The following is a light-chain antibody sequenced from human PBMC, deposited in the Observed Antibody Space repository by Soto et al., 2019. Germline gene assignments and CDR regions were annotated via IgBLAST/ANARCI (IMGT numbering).Light chain of an antibody. CDR1: ESIRTNY. V-gene: IGKV3D-20*01. J-gene: IGKJ2*01. CDR3: QQYGDSPT. CDR2: DTF. Sequence: EIVLTQSPGTLSLSPGERATLSCGASESIRTNYLAWYQQRPGLAPRLLIYDTFTRATGIPDRFSGSGSGTDFTLTISRLEPEDFAVYYCQQYGDSPTFGQGTKLQIK.